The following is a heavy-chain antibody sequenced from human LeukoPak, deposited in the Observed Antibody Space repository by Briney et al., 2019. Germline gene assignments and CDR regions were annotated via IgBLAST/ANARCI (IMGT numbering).Heavy chain of an antibody. J-gene: IGHJ4*02. V-gene: IGHV3-21*01. CDR3: ARDQYCSGGSCKGGFDY. CDR1: GFTFSSYS. CDR2: ISSSSSYI. Sequence: PGGSLRLSCAASGFTFSSYSMNWVRQAPGKGLEWVSSISSSSSYIYYADSVKGRFTISRDNAKNSLYLQMNSLRAEDTAVYYCARDQYCSGGSCKGGFDYWGQGTLVTVSS. D-gene: IGHD2-15*01.